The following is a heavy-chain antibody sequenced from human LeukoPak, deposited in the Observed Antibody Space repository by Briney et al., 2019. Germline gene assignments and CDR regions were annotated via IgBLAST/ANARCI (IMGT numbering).Heavy chain of an antibody. CDR1: GGSITSQY. V-gene: IGHV4-4*07. D-gene: IGHD6-13*01. J-gene: IGHJ3*02. CDR2: IHSRGST. CDR3: AARDSSSWYGASDI. Sequence: PSETLSLTCTVSGGSITSQYWTWIRQPAGKGLEWIGRIHSRGSTNHNPSLKSRVTMSVDTSKNQFSLKLTSVTAADTAVYYCAARDSSSWYGASDIWGQGTMVTVSS.